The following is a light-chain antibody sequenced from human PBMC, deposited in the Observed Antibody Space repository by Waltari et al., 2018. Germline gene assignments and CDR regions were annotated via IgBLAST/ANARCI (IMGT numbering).Light chain of an antibody. V-gene: IGKV3-20*01. Sequence: EIVLTQSPGTLSLSPGERATLSCRASQSLSGSQLAWYQQKPGQAPRLLVYGPSTGATGIPDRFSGSGSGTDFTLTISRLEPEDFAVYYCQQYYNSRPTFGQGTKVEF. J-gene: IGKJ1*01. CDR2: GPS. CDR3: QQYYNSRPT. CDR1: QSLSGSQ.